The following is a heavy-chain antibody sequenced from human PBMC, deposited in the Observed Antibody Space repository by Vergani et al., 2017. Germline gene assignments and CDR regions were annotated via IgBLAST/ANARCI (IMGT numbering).Heavy chain of an antibody. V-gene: IGHV4-4*03. D-gene: IGHD2-2*02. Sequence: VLLQEPGPGLVKPPGTLSLTCAVSGDSISSNNCWTWVRQPPGKGLEWIGEICHTEDTKYSPSLKSRVTVSVDESRNLFSLRVNSVTAADTAVYYCATIGYRRWGYYFDYWGQGILVTVSS. CDR3: ATIGYRRWGYYFDY. J-gene: IGHJ4*02. CDR2: ICHTEDT. CDR1: GDSISSNNC.